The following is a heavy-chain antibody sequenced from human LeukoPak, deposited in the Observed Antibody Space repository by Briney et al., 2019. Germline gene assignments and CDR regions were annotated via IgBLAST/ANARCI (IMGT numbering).Heavy chain of an antibody. V-gene: IGHV3-21*01. CDR1: GFTFSDYD. Sequence: ESLTLSCSTSGFTFSDYDMNWVRQAPGKGLEWVSSINYLSSHVYYRDSVKGRIITSRTNTKHSLSLQMSSLGAEDTAICICGRAFPPLRTSSAGDLWGQGILVTVSS. D-gene: IGHD3-16*01. J-gene: IGHJ4*02. CDR3: GRAFPPLRTSSAGDL. CDR2: INYLSSHV.